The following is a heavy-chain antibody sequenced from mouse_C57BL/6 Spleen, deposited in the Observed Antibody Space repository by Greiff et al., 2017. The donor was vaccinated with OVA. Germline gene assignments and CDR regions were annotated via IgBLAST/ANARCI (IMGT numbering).Heavy chain of an antibody. CDR1: GYTFTSYW. CDR2: IDPSDSYP. V-gene: IGHV1-69*01. CDR3: ARSEYGNSFFFDY. Sequence: VQLQQPGAELVMPGASVKLSCKASGYTFTSYWMHWVKQRPGQGLEWIGEIDPSDSYPNYNQKFKGKSTLTVDKSSSTAYMQLSSLTSEDSAVYYCARSEYGNSFFFDYWGQGTTLTVSS. J-gene: IGHJ2*01. D-gene: IGHD2-10*02.